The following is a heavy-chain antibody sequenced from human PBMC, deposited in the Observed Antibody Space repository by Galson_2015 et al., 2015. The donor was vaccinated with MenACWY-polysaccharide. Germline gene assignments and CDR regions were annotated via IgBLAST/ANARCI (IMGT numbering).Heavy chain of an antibody. D-gene: IGHD3-10*01. CDR3: ARTFGDFDY. V-gene: IGHV1-8*01. CDR2: MNPNSGNS. Sequence: MAWMNPNSGNSGYAQKFHGRVTLTKDTSINTAYLELSSLRSEDTAMYYCARTFGDFDYWGQGTLVTVSS. J-gene: IGHJ4*02.